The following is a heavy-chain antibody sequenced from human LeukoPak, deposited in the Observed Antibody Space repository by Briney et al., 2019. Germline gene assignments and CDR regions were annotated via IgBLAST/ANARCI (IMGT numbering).Heavy chain of an antibody. Sequence: ASVKVSCKASGYTFTCYYMHWVRQAPGQGLEWMGRINPNSGGTNYAQKFQGRVTMTRDTSISTAYMELSRLRSDDTAVYYCARAGDSGSYYVSSYWGQGTLVTVSS. CDR2: INPNSGGT. V-gene: IGHV1-2*06. CDR1: GYTFTCYY. J-gene: IGHJ4*02. CDR3: ARAGDSGSYYVSSY. D-gene: IGHD1-26*01.